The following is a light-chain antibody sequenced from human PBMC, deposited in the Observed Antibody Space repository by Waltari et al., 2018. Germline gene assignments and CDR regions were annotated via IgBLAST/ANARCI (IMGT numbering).Light chain of an antibody. CDR3: QQYDGSVVT. Sequence: EIVLTQSPGTLSVSPGERVTVSCRASQTITRSWLTWDHQKPGQAPRLLIYGASNRAPGIPDRFSGSGSGTDFTLTISRLEPEDSAVYYCQQYDGSVVTFGGGTKVEIK. J-gene: IGKJ4*01. CDR1: QTITRSW. CDR2: GAS. V-gene: IGKV3-20*01.